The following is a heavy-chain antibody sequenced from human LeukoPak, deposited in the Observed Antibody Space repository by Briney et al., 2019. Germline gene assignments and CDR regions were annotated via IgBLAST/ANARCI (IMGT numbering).Heavy chain of an antibody. D-gene: IGHD3-16*01. CDR2: VSGSGGST. V-gene: IGHV3-23*01. CDR3: AKDRKGEDLLDAFDI. CDR1: GFTFSSYA. Sequence: GVSLRLSCAASGFTFSSYAMSWVRQAPGKGLEWVSAVSGSGGSTYYADSVKGRFTISRDNSKNTLYLQMNSLRAEDTAVYYCAKDRKGEDLLDAFDIWGQGTMVTVSS. J-gene: IGHJ3*02.